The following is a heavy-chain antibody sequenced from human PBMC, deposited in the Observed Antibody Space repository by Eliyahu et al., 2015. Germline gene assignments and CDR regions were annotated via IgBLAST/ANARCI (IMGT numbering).Heavy chain of an antibody. V-gene: IGHV4-34*01. CDR1: GGSFSGYY. CDR3: ARGPGIAVAGTWSYYYYYYMDV. Sequence: QVQLQQWGAGLLKPSETLSLTCAVYGGSFSGYYWSWIRQPPGKGLEWIGEINHSGSXNYNPSLKSRVTISVDTSKNQFSLKLSSVTAADTAVYYCARGPGIAVAGTWSYYYYYYMDVWGKGTTVTVSS. J-gene: IGHJ6*03. D-gene: IGHD6-19*01. CDR2: INHSGSX.